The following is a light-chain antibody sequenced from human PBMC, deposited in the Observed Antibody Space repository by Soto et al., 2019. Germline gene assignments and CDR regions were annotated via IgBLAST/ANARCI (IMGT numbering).Light chain of an antibody. CDR2: DVS. J-gene: IGLJ2*01. Sequence: QSALTQPASVSGSPGQSITISCTGTSSDVGGYNYVSWYQQHLGKAPKLMIYDVSNRPSGVSNRFSGSKSGNTASLTISGLQAEDEADYYCSSYTSRSTVVFGGGTKLTVL. CDR3: SSYTSRSTVV. CDR1: SSDVGGYNY. V-gene: IGLV2-14*01.